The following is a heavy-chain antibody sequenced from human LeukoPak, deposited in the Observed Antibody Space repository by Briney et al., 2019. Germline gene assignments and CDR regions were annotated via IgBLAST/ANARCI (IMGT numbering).Heavy chain of an antibody. CDR1: GFTFSSYG. CDR3: AKDTDYYGSGSYSY. J-gene: IGHJ4*02. V-gene: IGHV3-30*02. Sequence: GGSLRLSCAASGFTFSSYGMHWVRQAPGKGLEWVAFIRYDGSNKYYADSVKGRITISRDNSKNTLYLQMNSLRAEDTAVYYCAKDTDYYGSGSYSYWGQGTLVTVSS. CDR2: IRYDGSNK. D-gene: IGHD3-10*01.